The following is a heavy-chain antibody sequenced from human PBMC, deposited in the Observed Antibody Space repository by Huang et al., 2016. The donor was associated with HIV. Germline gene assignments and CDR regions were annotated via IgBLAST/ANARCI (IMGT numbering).Heavy chain of an antibody. J-gene: IGHJ6*02. CDR2: SKQDESEK. V-gene: IGHV3-7*01. Sequence: LESGGSLVQPGGSIRLSCVGSTFRFGAYWMSWVSPPPGKGLEWVANSKQDESEKYYVDSVKGRFNISRDNAKKVLFLEMNNVRVEDTATYYCATKTAAMDIWGQGTTVTVS. CDR3: ATKTAAMDI. D-gene: IGHD1-7*01. CDR1: TFRFGAYW.